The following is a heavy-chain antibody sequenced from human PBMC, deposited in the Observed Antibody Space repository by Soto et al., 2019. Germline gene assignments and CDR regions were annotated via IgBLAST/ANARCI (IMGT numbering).Heavy chain of an antibody. D-gene: IGHD3-3*01. CDR2: ISWNSGSI. CDR1: GFTFDDYA. J-gene: IGHJ4*02. V-gene: IGHV3-9*01. CDR3: AKEGGPYYDFWSGAFDY. Sequence: EVQLVESGGGLVQPGRSLRLSCVASGFTFDDYAMHWVRQAPGKGLEWVSGISWNSGSIGYADSVKGRFTISRDNAKNSLYLQMNSLRAEDTALYYCAKEGGPYYDFWSGAFDYWGQGTLVTVSS.